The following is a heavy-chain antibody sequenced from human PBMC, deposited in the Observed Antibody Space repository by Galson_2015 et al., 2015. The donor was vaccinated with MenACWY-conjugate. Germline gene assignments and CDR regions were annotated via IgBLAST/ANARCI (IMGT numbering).Heavy chain of an antibody. V-gene: IGHV4-59*01. CDR3: ARDQRLRAFDI. Sequence: SETLSLTCTVSGGSISSYYWSWIRQPPGKGLEWIGYIYYSGSTNYNPSLKSRVTISVDTSKNQFSLKLSSVTAADTAVYYCARDQRLRAFDIWGQGTMVTVSS. CDR2: IYYSGST. D-gene: IGHD6-19*01. J-gene: IGHJ3*02. CDR1: GGSISSYY.